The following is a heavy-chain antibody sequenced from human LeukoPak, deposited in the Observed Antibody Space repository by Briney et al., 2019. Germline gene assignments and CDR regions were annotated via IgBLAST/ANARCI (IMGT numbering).Heavy chain of an antibody. CDR2: ISGYNGNT. V-gene: IGHV1-18*01. Sequence: ASVKVSCKASGYIFTNFGISWVRQARGQGLEWMGWISGYNGNTKYVQKFQGRVTMTTDTSTSTAYMELRSLRSDDTAVYYCARGLTHRRNYDNSGYQIVPAFWGQGTLVTVSS. CDR3: ARGLTHRRNYDNSGYQIVPAF. CDR1: GYIFTNFG. J-gene: IGHJ4*02. D-gene: IGHD3-22*01.